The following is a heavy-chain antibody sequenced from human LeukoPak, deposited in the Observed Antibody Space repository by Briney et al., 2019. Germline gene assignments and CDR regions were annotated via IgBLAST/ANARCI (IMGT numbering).Heavy chain of an antibody. D-gene: IGHD3-22*01. J-gene: IGHJ4*02. V-gene: IGHV1-2*04. CDR2: INPNSGGT. CDR1: GYTFTGYY. CDR3: AFQYYYDSSGYYYFGY. Sequence: PLASVTVSCKASGYTFTGYYMHWVRQAPGQGLEWMGWINPNSGGTNYAQKFQGWVTMTRDTSISTAYMELSSLRSEDTAVYYCAFQYYYDSSGYYYFGYWGQGTQVTVSS.